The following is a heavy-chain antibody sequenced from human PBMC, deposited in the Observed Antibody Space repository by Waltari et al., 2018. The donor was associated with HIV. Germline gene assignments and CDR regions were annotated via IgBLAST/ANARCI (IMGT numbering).Heavy chain of an antibody. J-gene: IGHJ4*02. V-gene: IGHV3-30*18. CDR1: GFTFSSYG. CDR2: IWYDGSNK. D-gene: IGHD5-18*01. CDR3: AKDESNKYSYVGGIDY. Sequence: QVQLVESGGGVVQPGRSLRLSCAASGFTFSSYGMHWVRQAPGKGLEWVAVIWYDGSNKYYADSVKGRFTISRDNSKNTLYLQMNSLRAEDTAMYYCAKDESNKYSYVGGIDYWGQGTLVTVSS.